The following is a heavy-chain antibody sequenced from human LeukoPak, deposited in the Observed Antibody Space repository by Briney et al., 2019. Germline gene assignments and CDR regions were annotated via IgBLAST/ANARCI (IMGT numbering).Heavy chain of an antibody. Sequence: ASVKVSCQASGYTFTSYGISWVRQAPGQGLEWMGWISAYNGNTNYAQKLQGRVTMTTDTSTSTAYMELRSLRSDDTAVYYCARGPELERYFDWLPKPYYFVYWGQGTLVTVSS. V-gene: IGHV1-18*04. CDR3: ARGPELERYFDWLPKPYYFVY. J-gene: IGHJ4*02. CDR1: GYTFTSYG. CDR2: ISAYNGNT. D-gene: IGHD3-9*01.